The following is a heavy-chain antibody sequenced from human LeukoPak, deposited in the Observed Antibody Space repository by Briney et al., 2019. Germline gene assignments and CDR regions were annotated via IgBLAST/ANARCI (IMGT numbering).Heavy chain of an antibody. CDR3: ARGLKVRGAMGRKPNYYYYYMDV. Sequence: ASVKVSCKASGYTFTSYDINWERQATGQGLEWMGWMNPNSGNTGYAQKFQGRVTITRNTSISTAYMELSSLRSEDTAVYYCARGLKVRGAMGRKPNYYYYYMDVWGKGTTVTVSS. J-gene: IGHJ6*03. V-gene: IGHV1-8*01. CDR1: GYTFTSYD. D-gene: IGHD3-10*01. CDR2: MNPNSGNT.